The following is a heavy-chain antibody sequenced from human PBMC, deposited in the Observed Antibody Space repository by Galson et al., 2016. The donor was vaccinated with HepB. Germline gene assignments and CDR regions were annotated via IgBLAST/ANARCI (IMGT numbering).Heavy chain of an antibody. Sequence: QSGAEVKKPGESLKISCKGSGYSFSSYWIAWVRQMPGRGLEFMGIIYPGASDTSYSPSFRGQVTISADKSTNPAYLQWSSLKASDSAMYYCARLGYYYVTSARGSALSRFDSWGQGTLVTGSS. D-gene: IGHD3-10*02. CDR2: IYPGASDT. J-gene: IGHJ4*02. CDR1: GYSFSSYW. V-gene: IGHV5-51*01. CDR3: ARLGYYYVTSARGSALSRFDS.